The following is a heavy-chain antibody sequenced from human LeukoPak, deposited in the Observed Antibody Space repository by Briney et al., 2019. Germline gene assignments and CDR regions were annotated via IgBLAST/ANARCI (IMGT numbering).Heavy chain of an antibody. Sequence: GGSLRLSCAASGFTFSSYWMSWVRQAPGKGLEWVSVIYSGGSTYYADSVKGRFTISRDNSKNTLYLQMNSLRAEDTAVYYCAKDNYYDNSAYPDYWGQGTLVTVSS. CDR1: GFTFSSYW. D-gene: IGHD3-22*01. J-gene: IGHJ4*02. CDR3: AKDNYYDNSAYPDY. CDR2: IYSGGST. V-gene: IGHV3-66*02.